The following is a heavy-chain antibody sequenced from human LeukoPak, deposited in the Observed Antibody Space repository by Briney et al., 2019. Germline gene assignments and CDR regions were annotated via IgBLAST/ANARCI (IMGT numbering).Heavy chain of an antibody. D-gene: IGHD2-15*01. CDR3: ARQSCRGGSCFIDY. Sequence: GRSLRLSCAASGFTFSSYGMHWVRQAPSKGLEWVAVISYDGSNKYYADSVKGRFTISRDNSKNTLYLQMNSLRAEDTAVYYCARQSCRGGSCFIDYWGQGTLVTVSS. J-gene: IGHJ4*02. CDR2: ISYDGSNK. V-gene: IGHV3-30*03. CDR1: GFTFSSYG.